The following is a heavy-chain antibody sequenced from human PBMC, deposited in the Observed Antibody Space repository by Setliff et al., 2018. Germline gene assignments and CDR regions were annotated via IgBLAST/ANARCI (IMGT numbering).Heavy chain of an antibody. J-gene: IGHJ5*02. D-gene: IGHD4-17*01. CDR3: DTASYYCARDPNGDFVGAFDP. CDR1: GITFKNAW. CDR2: IKSSIEGATS. V-gene: IGHV3-15*01. Sequence: PGGSLRLSCSVSGITFKNAWMTWVRQAPGKGPEWVGRIKSSIEGATSDYGAPAKGRFTISRDDSKNMIYLQMNNLYLLMSSLRGDDTASYYCARDPNGDFVGAFDPWGQGIRVTVSS.